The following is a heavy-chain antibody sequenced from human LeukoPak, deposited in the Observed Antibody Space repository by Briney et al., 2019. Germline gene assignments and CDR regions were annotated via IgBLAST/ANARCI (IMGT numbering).Heavy chain of an antibody. V-gene: IGHV4-34*01. CDR1: GGSFSGYY. D-gene: IGHD3-3*01. CDR2: INHSGST. J-gene: IGHJ4*02. CDR3: AREQYYDFWSGYWPFDY. Sequence: SETLSLTCAVYGGSFSGYYWSWLRQPPGKGLEWIGEINHSGSTNYNPSLKSRVTISVDTSKNQFSLKLSSVTAADTAVYYCAREQYYDFWSGYWPFDYWGQGTLVTVSS.